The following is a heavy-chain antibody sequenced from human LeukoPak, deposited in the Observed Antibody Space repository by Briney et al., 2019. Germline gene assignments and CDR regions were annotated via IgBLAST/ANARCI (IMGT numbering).Heavy chain of an antibody. Sequence: RPSETLSLTCIVSGGSISNYYWSWIRQPAGKGLEWIGRIYTSGSTKYNPSLKSRVTISLDTSKNQFSLNLNSVTAADTAVYYCAREEPSNTYYFDYWGQGTLVTVSS. CDR2: IYTSGST. CDR1: GGSISNYY. D-gene: IGHD4-11*01. J-gene: IGHJ4*02. CDR3: AREEPSNTYYFDY. V-gene: IGHV4-4*07.